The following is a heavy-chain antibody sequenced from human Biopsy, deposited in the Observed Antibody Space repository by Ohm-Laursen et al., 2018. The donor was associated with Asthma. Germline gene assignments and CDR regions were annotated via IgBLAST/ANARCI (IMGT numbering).Heavy chain of an antibody. CDR1: GFKFDDNA. J-gene: IGHJ3*02. Sequence: SLRLSCAAFGFKFDDNAMHWIRQAPGKGLEWVSGISWNSGRIGYADSVKGRFTISRDNAKNSLYLQMNSLRPEDTALYYCAKDGVTTVTTTAFDMWGQGTMVTVAS. CDR3: AKDGVTTVTTTAFDM. CDR2: ISWNSGRI. V-gene: IGHV3-9*01. D-gene: IGHD4-17*01.